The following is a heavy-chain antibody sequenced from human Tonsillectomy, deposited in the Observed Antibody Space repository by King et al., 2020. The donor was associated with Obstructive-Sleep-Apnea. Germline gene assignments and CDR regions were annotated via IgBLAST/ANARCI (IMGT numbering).Heavy chain of an antibody. CDR2: IYYSGGT. Sequence: QLQESGPGLVKPSETLSLTCTVSGGSISGSSYYWGWIRQPPGKGLEWIGTIYYSGGTYYNPSLKSRVTISVDTSKNQFSLKLSSVTAADTAVYYCARGRRDSSGYYLNYWGQGTLVTVSS. J-gene: IGHJ4*02. CDR3: ARGRRDSSGYYLNY. D-gene: IGHD3-22*01. V-gene: IGHV4-39*07. CDR1: GGSISGSSYY.